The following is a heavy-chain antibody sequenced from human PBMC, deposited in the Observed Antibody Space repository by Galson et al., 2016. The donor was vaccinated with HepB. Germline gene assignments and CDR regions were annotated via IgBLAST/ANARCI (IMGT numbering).Heavy chain of an antibody. CDR2: TYYRSTWFN. D-gene: IGHD3-3*01. J-gene: IGHJ6*02. V-gene: IGHV6-1*01. CDR1: GDSVTSDNTC. CDR3: TRGYMQNGVNV. Sequence: CAISGDSVTSDNTCWNWIRQSPSRGLEWLGRTYYRSTWFNDYAGSVKSRITVTSDTSKNQFSLQLDSVTPDDTATYFCTRGYMQNGVNVWGQGTTVTV.